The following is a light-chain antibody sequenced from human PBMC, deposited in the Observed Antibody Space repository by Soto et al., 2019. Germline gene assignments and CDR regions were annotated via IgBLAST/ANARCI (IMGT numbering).Light chain of an antibody. Sequence: DIQMTQSPSYLSASVGDRVTITCRASQGISNYLAWYQQKPGKVPKLLIYAASTLQSGVPSRFSGSGSGTDFTITISSLQPEDVATYYCQKYNSAPLTFGGGTKVEIK. CDR3: QKYNSAPLT. CDR1: QGISNY. J-gene: IGKJ4*01. CDR2: AAS. V-gene: IGKV1-27*01.